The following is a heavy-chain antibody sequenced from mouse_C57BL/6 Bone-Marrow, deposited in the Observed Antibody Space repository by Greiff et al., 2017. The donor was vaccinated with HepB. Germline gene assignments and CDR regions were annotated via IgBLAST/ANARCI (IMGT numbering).Heavy chain of an antibody. V-gene: IGHV1-43*01. CDR2: INPSTGGT. Sequence: EVQRVESGPELVKPGASVKISCKASGYSLPGYYMHWVKQSSEKSLEWIGEINPSTGGTSYNQKFKGQATLTVDKSSSTDYMQLKSLTSEDSAVYYCARQHYGSSPWYFDVWGTGTTVTVSS. D-gene: IGHD1-1*01. J-gene: IGHJ1*03. CDR3: ARQHYGSSPWYFDV. CDR1: GYSLPGYY.